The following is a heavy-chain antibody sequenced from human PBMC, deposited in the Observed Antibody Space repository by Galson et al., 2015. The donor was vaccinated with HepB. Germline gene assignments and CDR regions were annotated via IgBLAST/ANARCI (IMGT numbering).Heavy chain of an antibody. CDR3: AQGDITEYFHR. V-gene: IGHV3-23*01. J-gene: IGHJ1*01. CDR1: GFTFSSYA. Sequence: YLRLSCAESGFTFSSYAMSWVRQAPGKGLEWVSAISGSGAGTYYADSVKGRCTISRDNSKNTLYLQMNSLRAEDTAVYYCAQGDITEYFHRWGQGTLVTVSS. CDR2: ISGSGAGT. D-gene: IGHD1-14*01.